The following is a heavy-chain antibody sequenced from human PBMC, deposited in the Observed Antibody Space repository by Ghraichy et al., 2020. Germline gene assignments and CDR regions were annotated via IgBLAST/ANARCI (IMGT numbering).Heavy chain of an antibody. CDR2: ISWDGGST. Sequence: LSLTCAASGFTFDDYTMHWVRQAPGKGLEWVSLISWDGGSTYYADSVKGRFTISRDNSKNSLYLQMNSLRTEDTALYYCAKDMYGSGSYQVYWGQGTLVTVSS. D-gene: IGHD3-10*01. V-gene: IGHV3-43*01. CDR1: GFTFDDYT. J-gene: IGHJ4*02. CDR3: AKDMYGSGSYQVY.